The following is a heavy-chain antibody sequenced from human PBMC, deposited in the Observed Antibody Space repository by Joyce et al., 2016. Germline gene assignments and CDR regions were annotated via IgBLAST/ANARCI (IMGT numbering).Heavy chain of an antibody. J-gene: IGHJ6*02. Sequence: QVQLVQSGAEVRKPGSSVKVSCKASGDTFNSLAISWVRQAPGQGLEWSGEIIPIFRTANYAQKFQGRVTITADESTSTAYMDLSSLTSDDTAVYYCARHSSRSFFMVRGLMDVWGQGTTVTVSS. V-gene: IGHV1-69*01. CDR3: ARHSSRSFFMVRGLMDV. D-gene: IGHD3-10*01. CDR1: GDTFNSLA. CDR2: IIPIFRTA.